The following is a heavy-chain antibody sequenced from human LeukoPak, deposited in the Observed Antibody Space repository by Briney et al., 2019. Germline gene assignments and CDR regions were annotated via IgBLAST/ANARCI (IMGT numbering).Heavy chain of an antibody. V-gene: IGHV4-30-4*08. CDR1: GGSVSSGDYY. J-gene: IGHJ5*02. CDR3: ARGCPSTSRDGWFDP. D-gene: IGHD5/OR15-5a*01. Sequence: PSETLSLTCTVSGGSVSSGDYYWSWIRQPPGKGLEWIGHIYYSGNNYYNVSLKSRVTISVDTSKNQFSLKLNSVTAADTAVYYCARGCPSTSRDGWFDPWGQGTLVTVSS. CDR2: IYYSGNN.